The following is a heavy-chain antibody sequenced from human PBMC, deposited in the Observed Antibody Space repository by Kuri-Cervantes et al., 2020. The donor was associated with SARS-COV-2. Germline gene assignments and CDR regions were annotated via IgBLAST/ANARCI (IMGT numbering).Heavy chain of an antibody. J-gene: IGHJ6*02. D-gene: IGHD3-3*01. CDR2: INSDGSST. V-gene: IGHV3-74*01. Sequence: GGSLRLSCAASGFTFSSYWMHWVRQAPGKGLVWVSRINSDGSSTSYADSVMGRFTISRDNAKNTLYLQMNSLRAEGTAVYYCARDRYDFWSGLGYYYYGMDVWGQGTTVTVSS. CDR3: ARDRYDFWSGLGYYYYGMDV. CDR1: GFTFSSYW.